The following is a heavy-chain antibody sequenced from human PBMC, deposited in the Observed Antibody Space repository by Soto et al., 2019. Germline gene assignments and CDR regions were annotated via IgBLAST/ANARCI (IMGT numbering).Heavy chain of an antibody. CDR2: INHSGST. Sequence: SETLSLTCAVYGGSFSGYYWSWIRQPPGKGLEWIGEINHSGSTNYNPSLKSRVTISVDTSKNQFSLKLSSVTAADTAVYYCARGVRIRLWTAYYYYGMDVWGQGTTVTVSS. D-gene: IGHD5-18*01. CDR1: GGSFSGYY. CDR3: ARGVRIRLWTAYYYYGMDV. V-gene: IGHV4-34*01. J-gene: IGHJ6*02.